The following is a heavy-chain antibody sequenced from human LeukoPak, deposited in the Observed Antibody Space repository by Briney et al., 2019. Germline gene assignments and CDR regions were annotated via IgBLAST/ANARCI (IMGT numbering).Heavy chain of an antibody. D-gene: IGHD2-15*01. CDR2: IKQDGSEK. V-gene: IGHV3-7*01. Sequence: PGGSLRLSCAASGFTFSSYWMSWVRQAPGKGLEWVANIKQDGSEKYYVDSVKGRFTISRDNAKNSLYLQMNSLRAEDTAVYYCAKAGDILYYYGMDVWGQGTTVTVSS. CDR3: AKAGDILYYYGMDV. J-gene: IGHJ6*02. CDR1: GFTFSSYW.